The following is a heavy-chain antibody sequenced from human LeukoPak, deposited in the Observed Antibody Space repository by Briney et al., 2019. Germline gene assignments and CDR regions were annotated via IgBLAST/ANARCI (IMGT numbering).Heavy chain of an antibody. CDR2: ISWNSVSI. CDR1: GFTFDYYA. J-gene: IGHJ4*02. V-gene: IGHV3-9*01. Sequence: PGRSLRLSCAASGFTFDYYAMPCVRQAPGKGLEWVSGISWNSVSIGYADSVKGRFTLSRDNAKNSMYLQMNSLRAEDTDLYSCAKDIFESSYPAGYFDYWGQGTLVTVSS. D-gene: IGHD2-2*01. CDR3: AKDIFESSYPAGYFDY.